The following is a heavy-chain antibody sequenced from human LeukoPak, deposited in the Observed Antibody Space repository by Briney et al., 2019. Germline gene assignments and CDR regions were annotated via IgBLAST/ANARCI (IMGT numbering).Heavy chain of an antibody. Sequence: GGSLRLSCAASGFTFSNAWMSWVRQAPGKGLEWVGRIKSKTDGGTTDYAAPVKGRFTISRDDSKNTLYLQMNSLKTEDTAVYYCTTIVGDYIGYYFGYWGQGTLVTVSS. J-gene: IGHJ4*02. CDR2: IKSKTDGGTT. CDR1: GFTFSNAW. V-gene: IGHV3-15*01. CDR3: TTIVGDYIGYYFGY. D-gene: IGHD4-17*01.